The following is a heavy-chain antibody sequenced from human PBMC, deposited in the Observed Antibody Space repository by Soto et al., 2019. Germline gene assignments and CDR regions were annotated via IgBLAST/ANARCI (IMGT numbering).Heavy chain of an antibody. CDR1: ENTFSSYW. CDR2: IYPDDSDT. D-gene: IGHD2-8*01. CDR3: ASLTNGRPGDS. Sequence: PGESLKISCKGSENTFSSYWIAWVRQLPGKGLECMGIIYPDDSDTRYSPSFQGQVAMAVDTSKNQFSLSLISVTAADTAVYFCASLTNGRPGDSWGQGTLVTVSS. J-gene: IGHJ4*02. V-gene: IGHV5-51*01.